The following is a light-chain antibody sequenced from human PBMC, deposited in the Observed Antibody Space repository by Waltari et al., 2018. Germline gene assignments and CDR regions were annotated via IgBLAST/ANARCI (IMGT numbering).Light chain of an antibody. Sequence: SYVLTQPPSVSVAPGKTPRMTRGGNNIASKSRHRYQQKPGQAPVLVVYDDSDRPSGIPERFSGSNSGNTATLTISRVEAGDEADYYCQVWDSSSDHVVFGGGTKLTVL. CDR2: DDS. J-gene: IGLJ2*01. CDR3: QVWDSSSDHVV. V-gene: IGLV3-21*03. CDR1: NIASKS.